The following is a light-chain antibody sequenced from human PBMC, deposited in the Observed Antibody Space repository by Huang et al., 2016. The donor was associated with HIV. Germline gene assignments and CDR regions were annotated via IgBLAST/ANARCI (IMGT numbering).Light chain of an antibody. Sequence: EIVMTQSPATLSVSPGERATLSCRASQGVSNNIAWYQQKPGQTPRLLIHGASTRATCIAAKFSGRVSGTDFTLTITSLQPEDSAVYYCQHYNNWPPWTFGPGTQVEI. J-gene: IGKJ1*01. CDR2: GAS. CDR1: QGVSNN. CDR3: QHYNNWPPWT. V-gene: IGKV3D-15*01.